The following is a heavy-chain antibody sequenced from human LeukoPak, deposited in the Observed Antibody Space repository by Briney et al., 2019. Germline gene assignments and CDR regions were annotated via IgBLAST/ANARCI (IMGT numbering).Heavy chain of an antibody. J-gene: IGHJ6*03. CDR1: GFSFSSYA. CDR2: ISGSGGST. V-gene: IGHV3-23*01. Sequence: GGSLRLSCAVSGFSFSSYAMSWVRQAPGKGLEWVSAISGSGGSTYYADSVKGRSTISRDNSKNTLYLQLNSLRAEDTAVYYCAKARAASVTYYYYMDVWGKGTTVTVSS. D-gene: IGHD2-21*02. CDR3: AKARAASVTYYYYMDV.